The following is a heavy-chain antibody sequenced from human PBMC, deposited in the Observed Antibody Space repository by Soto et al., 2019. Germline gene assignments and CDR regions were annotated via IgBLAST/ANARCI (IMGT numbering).Heavy chain of an antibody. CDR2: IYYNGTT. CDR1: GVSISSAAYH. CDR3: ARYRFSGSWSKFDY. Sequence: SDTLSLTCTVSGVSISSAAYHWSWIRQHPWKGLEWIGFIYYNGTTSYKPSLQSRISISLDTSKSQFYLALTSVTAADTAVYYCARYRFSGSWSKFDYWGQGXLVTVYS. V-gene: IGHV4-31*03. D-gene: IGHD6-13*01. J-gene: IGHJ4*02.